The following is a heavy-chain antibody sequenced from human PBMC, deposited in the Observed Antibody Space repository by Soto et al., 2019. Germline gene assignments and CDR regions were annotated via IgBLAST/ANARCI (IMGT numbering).Heavy chain of an antibody. CDR3: ARDVAGGSRLGELSEYFAY. CDR2: IKPTGGST. Sequence: ASVKVSCKASGYTFTSYYMHWVRQAPGQGLEWMGIIKPTGGSTSYAQKFQGRVTMTRDTSTSTVYMELSSLTSEDTAVYYCARDVAGGSRLGELSEYFAYWGQGIQVTVSS. V-gene: IGHV1-46*01. D-gene: IGHD3-16*02. CDR1: GYTFTSYY. J-gene: IGHJ4*02.